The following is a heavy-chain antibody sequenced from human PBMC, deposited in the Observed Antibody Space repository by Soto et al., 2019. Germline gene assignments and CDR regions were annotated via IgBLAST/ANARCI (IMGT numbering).Heavy chain of an antibody. J-gene: IGHJ6*02. Sequence: GESLKISCKGSGYSFTSYWISWVRQMPGKGLEWMGRIDPSDSYTNYSPSFQGHVTISADKSISTAYLQWSSLKASDTAMYYCARFDYGGNRNYYYGMDVWGQGTTVTVS. D-gene: IGHD4-17*01. CDR2: IDPSDSYT. V-gene: IGHV5-10-1*01. CDR3: ARFDYGGNRNYYYGMDV. CDR1: GYSFTSYW.